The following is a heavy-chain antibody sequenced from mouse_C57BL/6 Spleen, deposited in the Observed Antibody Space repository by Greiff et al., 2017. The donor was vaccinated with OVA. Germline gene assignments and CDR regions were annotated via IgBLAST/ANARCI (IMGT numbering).Heavy chain of an antibody. CDR2: IYPGDGDT. V-gene: IGHV1-80*01. CDR3: ARSNEGAWFAY. J-gene: IGHJ3*01. Sequence: QVQLQQSGAELVKPGASVKISCKASGYAFSSYWMNWVKQRPGKGLEWIGQIYPGDGDTNYNGKFKGKATLTADKSSSSAYMQLSSLTSEDSAVYFCARSNEGAWFAYGGQGTLVTVSA. D-gene: IGHD4-1*01. CDR1: GYAFSSYW.